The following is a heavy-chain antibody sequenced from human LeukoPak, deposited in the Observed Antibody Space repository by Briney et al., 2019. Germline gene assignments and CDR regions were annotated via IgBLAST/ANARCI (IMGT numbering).Heavy chain of an antibody. CDR1: GFTFRSSA. CDR2: LSYGGSTE. D-gene: IGHD3-10*01. V-gene: IGHV3-30*04. Sequence: GRSLRLSCAASGFTFRSSAMNWVRQAPGKGLQWVALLSYGGSTEYHADSVKGRFTISRDTSKNTLYLQMNSLRAEDTAVYYCARALWVGGYFDYWGQGTRVTVSS. CDR3: ARALWVGGYFDY. J-gene: IGHJ4*02.